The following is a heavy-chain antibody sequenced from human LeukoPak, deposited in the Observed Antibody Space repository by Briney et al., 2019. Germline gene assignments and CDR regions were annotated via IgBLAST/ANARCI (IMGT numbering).Heavy chain of an antibody. CDR2: ISDDGSDK. V-gene: IGHV3-30-3*01. Sequence: GGSLRLSCAASGFTFSSYAVHWVSQAQDKGLEWMAVISDDGSDKYYADSVRGRFTISRDNSENTLSLQMSSLRAEDTAVYYCARGIISGIVVTAIAYWGQGTLVTVSS. J-gene: IGHJ4*02. CDR1: GFTFSSYA. D-gene: IGHD2-21*02. CDR3: ARGIISGIVVTAIAY.